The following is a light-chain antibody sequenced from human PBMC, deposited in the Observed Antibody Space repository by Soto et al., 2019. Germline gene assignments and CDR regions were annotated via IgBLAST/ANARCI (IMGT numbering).Light chain of an antibody. V-gene: IGKV1-33*01. J-gene: IGKJ3*01. CDR2: GAS. Sequence: DIQMTQSPSSLSASVGDRVTITCQASQAIRKYLSWYQQKPGKAPKLLIYGASYLETGVPSRFSGSGYGTDFTFTISSLQPEDIATYYCQHYDHLPPFTFGPGTKVAIK. CDR3: QHYDHLPPFT. CDR1: QAIRKY.